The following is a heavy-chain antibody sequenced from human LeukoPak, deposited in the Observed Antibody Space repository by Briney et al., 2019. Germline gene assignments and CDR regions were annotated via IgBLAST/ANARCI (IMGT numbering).Heavy chain of an antibody. J-gene: IGHJ4*02. D-gene: IGHD3-10*01. Sequence: SETLSLTCTVSGGSISSGSYYWGWIRQPPGKGLEWIGSIYYSGSTYYNPSLKSRVTVSVDTSKNQFSLNLNSVTAADTAVYYCARGGTLYNNNYWGQGTLVTVSS. CDR3: ARGGTLYNNNY. V-gene: IGHV4-39*07. CDR1: GGSISSGSYY. CDR2: IYYSGST.